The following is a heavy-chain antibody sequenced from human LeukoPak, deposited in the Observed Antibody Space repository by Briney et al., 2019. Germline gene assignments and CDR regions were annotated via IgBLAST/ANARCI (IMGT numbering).Heavy chain of an antibody. J-gene: IGHJ6*02. CDR3: ARVPSGYTPNANYYYYGMDV. Sequence: SVKVSCKASGGTFSRYAISWVRQAPGQGLEWMGRIIPIIGIVNYAQKFQGRVTITADKSTSTAYMELSSLRSEDTAVYYCARVPSGYTPNANYYYYGMDVWGQGTTVTVSS. V-gene: IGHV1-69*04. CDR1: GGTFSRYA. CDR2: IIPIIGIV. D-gene: IGHD5-12*01.